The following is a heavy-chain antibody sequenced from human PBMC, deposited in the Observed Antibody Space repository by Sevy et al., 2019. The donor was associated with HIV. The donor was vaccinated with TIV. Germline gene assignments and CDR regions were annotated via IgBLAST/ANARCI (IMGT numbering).Heavy chain of an antibody. CDR1: GYTFTNFG. CDR3: ARDSGYSCFAVDY. CDR2: ISVYKGNT. Sequence: ASVKVSCKASGYTFTNFGISWVRQAPGQGLEWIGWISVYKGNTDYAQKLQDRVTMTTDTSTSTAYMELRSLRSDDTAVYFCARDSGYSCFAVDYWGQGTLVTVSS. J-gene: IGHJ4*02. D-gene: IGHD5-12*01. V-gene: IGHV1-18*01.